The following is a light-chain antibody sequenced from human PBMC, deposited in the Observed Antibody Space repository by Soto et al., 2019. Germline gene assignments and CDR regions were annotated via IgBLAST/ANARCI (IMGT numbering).Light chain of an antibody. V-gene: IGLV2-14*01. CDR3: SSYTTISTLDVV. J-gene: IGLJ2*01. CDR2: EVS. CDR1: SSDVGGYNY. Sequence: QSALTQPASVSGSPGQSITISCTGTSSDVGGYNYVSWYQQYPGKAPKLMIYEVSNRPSGVSNRFSGSKSGNTASLTISGLQAEDEADYYCSSYTTISTLDVVFGGGTKLTVL.